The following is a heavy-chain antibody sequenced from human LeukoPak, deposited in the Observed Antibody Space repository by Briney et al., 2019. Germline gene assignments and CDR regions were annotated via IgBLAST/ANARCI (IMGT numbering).Heavy chain of an antibody. CDR3: ARYYDFWSGYYTFDY. Sequence: GGSLRLSCAASGFTFSSYSMNWARQAPGKGLEWVSSISSSSSYIYYADSVKGRFTISRDNAKNSLYLQMNSLRAEDTAVYYCARYYDFWSGYYTFDYWGQGTLVTVTS. J-gene: IGHJ4*02. CDR1: GFTFSSYS. CDR2: ISSSSSYI. V-gene: IGHV3-21*01. D-gene: IGHD3-3*01.